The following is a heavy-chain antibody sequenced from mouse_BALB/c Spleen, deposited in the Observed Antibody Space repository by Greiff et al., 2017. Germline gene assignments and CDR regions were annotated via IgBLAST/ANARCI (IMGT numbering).Heavy chain of an antibody. V-gene: IGHV5-4*02. Sequence: EVKLVESGGGLVKPGGSLKLSCAASGFTFSDYYMYWVRQTPEKRLEWVATISDGGSYTYYPDSVKGRFTISRDNAKNNLYLQMSSLKSEDTAMYYCARGGLRRYAMDYWGQGTSVTVSS. CDR1: GFTFSDYY. CDR2: ISDGGSYT. D-gene: IGHD2-2*01. J-gene: IGHJ4*01. CDR3: ARGGLRRYAMDY.